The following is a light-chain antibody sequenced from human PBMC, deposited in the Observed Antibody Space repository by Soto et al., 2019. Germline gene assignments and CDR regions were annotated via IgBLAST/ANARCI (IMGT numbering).Light chain of an antibody. J-gene: IGKJ1*01. CDR1: QSVSTTY. V-gene: IGKV3-20*01. CDR2: GAS. CDR3: QQYGSSRWT. Sequence: EIVLTQSPGTLSLSPGERATLSCRASQSVSTTYLAWYQQKPGQAPRLLIYGASSRPTGIPDRFSGSGSGTDFTLTISRLEPEDFAVYYCQQYGSSRWTFGQGTKVKIK.